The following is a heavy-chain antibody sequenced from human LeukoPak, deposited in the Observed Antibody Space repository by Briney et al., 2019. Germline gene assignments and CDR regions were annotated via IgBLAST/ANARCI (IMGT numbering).Heavy chain of an antibody. Sequence: GGSLRLSCAASRFTFSSYGMHWVRQAPGKGLEWVAFIPYDGNNKYYADSVKGRFTISRDNSKDTLYLQMNSLRAEDTAVYYCVKDGDDSGSYLVYWGQGTLVTVSS. CDR1: RFTFSSYG. V-gene: IGHV3-30*02. CDR2: IPYDGNNK. CDR3: VKDGDDSGSYLVY. D-gene: IGHD1-26*01. J-gene: IGHJ4*02.